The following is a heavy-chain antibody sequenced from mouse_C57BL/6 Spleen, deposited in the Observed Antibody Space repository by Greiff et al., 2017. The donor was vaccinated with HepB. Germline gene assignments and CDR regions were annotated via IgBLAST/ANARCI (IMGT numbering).Heavy chain of an antibody. Sequence: QVQLQQPGAELVKPGASVKLSCKASGYTFTSYWMHWVKQRPGQGLEWIGMIHPNSGSTNYNEKFKSKATLTVDKSSSTAYMQLSSLTSEDSAVYYCARSTTAQGGYFDVWGTGTTVTVSS. V-gene: IGHV1-64*01. D-gene: IGHD1-2*01. CDR3: ARSTTAQGGYFDV. J-gene: IGHJ1*03. CDR2: IHPNSGST. CDR1: GYTFTSYW.